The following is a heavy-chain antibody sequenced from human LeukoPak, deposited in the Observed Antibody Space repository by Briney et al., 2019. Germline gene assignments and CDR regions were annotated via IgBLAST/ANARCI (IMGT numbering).Heavy chain of an antibody. V-gene: IGHV3-48*02. D-gene: IGHD5-24*01. CDR3: ARARDGYNYAAGY. Sequence: PGGSLRLSCAASEFTFSSYSMNWVRQAPGKGLEWVSYITNSGNSKSYADSVKGRFTISRDNAKNSLYLQMNSLRDEDTAVYYCARARDGYNYAAGYWGQGTLVTVSS. CDR1: EFTFSSYS. CDR2: ITNSGNSK. J-gene: IGHJ4*02.